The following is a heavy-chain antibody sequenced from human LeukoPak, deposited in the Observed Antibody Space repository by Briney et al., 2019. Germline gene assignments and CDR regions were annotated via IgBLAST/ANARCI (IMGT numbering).Heavy chain of an antibody. V-gene: IGHV5-51*01. CDR1: GYSFTSYW. CDR3: ARTYYYGSGSYPFDY. CDR2: VYPGDSDT. J-gene: IGHJ4*02. D-gene: IGHD3-10*01. Sequence: GESLGISCKGSGYSFTSYWIGWVRQMPGKGLEWMGIVYPGDSDTRYSPSFQGQVTISADKSISTAYLQWSSLKASDTAMYYCARTYYYGSGSYPFDYWGQGTLVTVSS.